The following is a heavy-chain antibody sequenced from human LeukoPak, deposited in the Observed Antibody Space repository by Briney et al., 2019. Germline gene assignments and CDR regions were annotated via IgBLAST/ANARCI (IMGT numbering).Heavy chain of an antibody. J-gene: IGHJ4*02. CDR1: GFTFSSYG. CDR3: AKVGDGDYVFDY. Sequence: GGSLRLSCAASGFTFSSYGMHWVRQAPGKGLEWVAVISYDGSNKYYADSVKGRFTISRDNSKNTLYLQMNSLRAEDTAVYYCAKVGDGDYVFDYWGQGTLVTVSS. D-gene: IGHD4-17*01. CDR2: ISYDGSNK. V-gene: IGHV3-30*18.